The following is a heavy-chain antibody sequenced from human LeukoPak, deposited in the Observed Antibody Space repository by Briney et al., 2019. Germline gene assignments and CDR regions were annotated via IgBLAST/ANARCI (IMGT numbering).Heavy chain of an antibody. CDR2: MNPSSGDT. J-gene: IGHJ3*02. CDR1: GYTFTTHD. Sequence: ASVKVSCKASGYTFTTHDINWVRQATGQGLEWMGWMNPSSGDTGYAQNFQGRVTFTRDTSIHTAYMELSSLRSEDTAVYYCATRSSGWNLDAFDIWGQGTMVTVSS. D-gene: IGHD3-22*01. V-gene: IGHV1-8*02. CDR3: ATRSSGWNLDAFDI.